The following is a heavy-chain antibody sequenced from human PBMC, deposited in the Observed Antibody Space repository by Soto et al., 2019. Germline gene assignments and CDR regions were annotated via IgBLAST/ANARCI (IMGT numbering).Heavy chain of an antibody. CDR3: ARGYGHYCSGGNCYFYF. V-gene: IGHV1-69*01. CDR2: IIPLFGTA. D-gene: IGHD2-15*01. CDR1: GGTFNIYA. Sequence: QVQLVQSGAEVKKPGSSVKVSCRASGGTFNIYAINWVRQAPGHGLEWMWGIIPLFGTAKYAQKFQGRVTITADESTSTAHMELRRLRSEDTAVYYCARGYGHYCSGGNCYFYFWGQGTLVTVSS. J-gene: IGHJ4*02.